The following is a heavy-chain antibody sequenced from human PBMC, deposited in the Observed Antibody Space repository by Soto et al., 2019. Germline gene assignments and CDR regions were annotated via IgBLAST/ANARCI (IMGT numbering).Heavy chain of an antibody. CDR1: GFTFSSYG. V-gene: IGHV3-30*18. J-gene: IGHJ4*02. CDR3: AKDHGHDTAHFDY. CDR2: ISYDGGNK. Sequence: QVQLVESGGGVVQPGRSLRLSCTASGFTFSSYGMHWVRQAPGKGLEWVAVISYDGGNKYYADSVKGRFTISRDNSKNTLYLQMNSLRAEDTAVYYCAKDHGHDTAHFDYWGQGTLVTVSS. D-gene: IGHD5-18*01.